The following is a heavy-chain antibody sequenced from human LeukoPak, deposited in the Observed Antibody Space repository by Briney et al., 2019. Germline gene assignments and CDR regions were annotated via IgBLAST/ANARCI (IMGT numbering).Heavy chain of an antibody. Sequence: GGSLRLSCAASGFTVSSTYMSWVRQAPGKGLEWVAVISYDGSNKYYADSVKGRFTISRDNSENTLYLQTNSLRAEDTAVYYCVLTVVNAFDIWGQGTLVTVSS. D-gene: IGHD2-21*02. J-gene: IGHJ3*02. CDR2: ISYDGSNK. CDR3: VLTVVNAFDI. V-gene: IGHV3-30-3*01. CDR1: GFTVSSTY.